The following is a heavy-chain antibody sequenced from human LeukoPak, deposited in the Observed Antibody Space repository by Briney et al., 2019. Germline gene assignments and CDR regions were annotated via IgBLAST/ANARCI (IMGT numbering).Heavy chain of an antibody. CDR3: ARALVGANKWGVFDY. V-gene: IGHV1-46*01. Sequence: ASVKVSCKASGYTFTSYYMHWVRQAPGQGLEWMGIINPNGGSTSYAQKFQGRVTIAADESTSTAYMELSSLRSEDTAVYYCARALVGANKWGVFDYWGQGTLVTVSS. CDR2: INPNGGST. CDR1: GYTFTSYY. J-gene: IGHJ4*02. D-gene: IGHD1-26*01.